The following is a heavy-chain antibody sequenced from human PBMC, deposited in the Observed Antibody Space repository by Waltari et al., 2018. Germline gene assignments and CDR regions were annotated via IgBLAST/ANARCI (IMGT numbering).Heavy chain of an antibody. Sequence: EVQLVESGGGLVQRGGSVRLSCAASGFTFRRNWIAWVRQAPGRGLEWVANINQDGGETYYVDSVRGRFTISRDNARNSLYLQMDSLRDEDTALYYCARDRGWNTLDYWGQGTLVTVSS. V-gene: IGHV3-7*04. D-gene: IGHD6-19*01. J-gene: IGHJ4*02. CDR2: INQDGGET. CDR1: GFTFRRNW. CDR3: ARDRGWNTLDY.